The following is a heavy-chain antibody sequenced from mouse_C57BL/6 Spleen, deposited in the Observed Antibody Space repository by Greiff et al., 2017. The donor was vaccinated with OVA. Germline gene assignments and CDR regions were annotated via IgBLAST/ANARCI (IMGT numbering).Heavy chain of an antibody. V-gene: IGHV1-59*01. D-gene: IGHD2-12*01. J-gene: IGHJ3*01. CDR3: ARYPSYDGAWFAY. CDR2: IDPSDSYT. Sequence: QVQLQQPGAELVRPGTSVKLSCKASGYTFTSYWMHWVKQRPGQGLEWIGVIDPSDSYTNYNQKFKGKATLTVDTSSSTAYMQLSSLTSEDSAVYYCARYPSYDGAWFAYWGQGTLVTVSA. CDR1: GYTFTSYW.